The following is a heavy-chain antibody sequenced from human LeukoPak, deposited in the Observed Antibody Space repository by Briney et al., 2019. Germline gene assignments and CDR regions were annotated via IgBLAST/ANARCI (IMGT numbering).Heavy chain of an antibody. CDR1: GFTVSSNF. D-gene: IGHD2-2*01. CDR2: MYSGGST. CDR3: ARDGRSSTNRAT. Sequence: GSLRLSCAASGFTVSSNFMSWVRQAPGKGLEWVSVMYSGGSTYYADSVEGRFTISRDNSKNTLYLQMDSLRAEDTGVYYCARDGRSSTNRATWGQGTMVTVSS. J-gene: IGHJ3*01. V-gene: IGHV3-66*02.